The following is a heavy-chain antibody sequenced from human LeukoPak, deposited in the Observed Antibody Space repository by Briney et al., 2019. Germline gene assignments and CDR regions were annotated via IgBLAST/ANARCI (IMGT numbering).Heavy chain of an antibody. J-gene: IGHJ6*02. CDR1: GLSVSHNY. CDR2: IRSDTGT. CDR3: ARESNRRLHYYGIDV. D-gene: IGHD2-15*01. V-gene: IGHV3-66*01. Sequence: GGSLRLSCAASGLSVSHNYMTWVRQAPGKGLQWVSMIRSDTGTDYADSVKGRFTISRDSSNNTLFLQMNSLRAEDTAVYYCARESNRRLHYYGIDVWGLGTTVTVSS.